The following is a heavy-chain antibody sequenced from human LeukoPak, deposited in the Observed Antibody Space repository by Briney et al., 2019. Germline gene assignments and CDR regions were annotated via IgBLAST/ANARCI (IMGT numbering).Heavy chain of an antibody. CDR1: GFTFSSYA. V-gene: IGHV3-64*02. D-gene: IGHD4-17*01. Sequence: GGSLRLFCAASGFTFSSYAMHWVRQAPGKGLEYVSAISSNGGSTYYADSVKGRFTISRDNSKNTLYLQMGSLRAEDMAVYYCARGSGPYGLGAFDIWGQGTMVTVSS. J-gene: IGHJ3*02. CDR2: ISSNGGST. CDR3: ARGSGPYGLGAFDI.